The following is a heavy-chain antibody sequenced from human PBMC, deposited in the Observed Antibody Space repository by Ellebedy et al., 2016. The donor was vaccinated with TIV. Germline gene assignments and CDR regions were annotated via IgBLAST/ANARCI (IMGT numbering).Heavy chain of an antibody. CDR2: IYTSGST. CDR1: GGSISSYY. CDR3: TRHHRDPMVRGPPYWYFDL. D-gene: IGHD3-10*01. V-gene: IGHV4-4*07. Sequence: MPSETLSLTCTVSGGSISSYYWSWIRQPAGKGLEWIGRIYTSGSTNYNPSLKSRVTMSVDTSKNQFSLKLSSVTAADTAVYYCTRHHRDPMVRGPPYWYFDLWGRGTLVTVSS. J-gene: IGHJ2*01.